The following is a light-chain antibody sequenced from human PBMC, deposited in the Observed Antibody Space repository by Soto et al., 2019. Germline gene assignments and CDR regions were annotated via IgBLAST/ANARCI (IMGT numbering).Light chain of an antibody. Sequence: EIVLTQSPATLSLSPGERATLSCRASQSVSSYLAWYQQKPGQAPRLLIYDASNRATGIPARVSGSVFGTDFALTISSLEPEDLAVYYCQQRSNWPPLTFGQGTKVEIK. V-gene: IGKV3-11*01. CDR2: DAS. CDR3: QQRSNWPPLT. CDR1: QSVSSY. J-gene: IGKJ1*01.